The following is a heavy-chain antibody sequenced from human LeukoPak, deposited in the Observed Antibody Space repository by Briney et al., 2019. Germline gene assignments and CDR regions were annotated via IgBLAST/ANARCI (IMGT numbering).Heavy chain of an antibody. CDR1: GFTFSSYE. D-gene: IGHD5-24*01. CDR2: ISSSGSTI. V-gene: IGHV3-48*03. J-gene: IGHJ4*02. Sequence: GGSLRLSCAASGFTFSSYEMTRVRQAPGKGLEWVSYISSSGSTIYYADSVKGRFTISRDNAKNSLYLQMNSLRAEDTAVYYCARLGSAAYNYYFDYWGQGTLVTVSS. CDR3: ARLGSAAYNYYFDY.